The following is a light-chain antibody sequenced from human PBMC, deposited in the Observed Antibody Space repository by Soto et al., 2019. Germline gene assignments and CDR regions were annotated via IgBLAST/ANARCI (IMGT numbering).Light chain of an antibody. J-gene: IGKJ1*01. CDR1: QGIRNG. Sequence: DIQMTQSPSSLSASVGDRVTITCRARQGIRNGLGWYPQKPGKAPKRLIYAASSLQSGVPSRFTGSGSGTEFTLTISSLQPEYFATYYCPQHNSYPWTGGQGTKAEIK. CDR2: AAS. CDR3: PQHNSYPWT. V-gene: IGKV1-17*01.